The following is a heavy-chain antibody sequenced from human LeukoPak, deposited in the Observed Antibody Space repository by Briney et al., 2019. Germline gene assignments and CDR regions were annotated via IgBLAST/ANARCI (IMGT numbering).Heavy chain of an antibody. CDR1: GGTFSSYA. V-gene: IGHV1-69*13. D-gene: IGHD3-16*02. J-gene: IGHJ3*02. CDR2: IIPIFGTA. CDR3: ARGDSGVINDAFDI. Sequence: SVKVSCKASGGTFSSYAISWVRQAPGQGLEWMGGIIPIFGTANYAQKFQGRVTITADESTSTAYMELSSLRYEDTAVYYCARGDSGVINDAFDIWGQGTTVTVSS.